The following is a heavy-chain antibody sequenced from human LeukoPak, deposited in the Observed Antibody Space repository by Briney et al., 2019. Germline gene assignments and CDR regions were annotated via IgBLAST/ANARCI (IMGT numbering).Heavy chain of an antibody. CDR1: GDSINSLDL. CDR2: MYLSGTT. D-gene: IGHD3-22*01. V-gene: IGHV4-4*02. Sequence: SGTLSLTCTVSGDSINSLDLWSWVRQPPGKGLEWIGEMYLSGTTHSNPSVKSRVTISIDKSKNQFFLILSSVTAADTAVYYCAGLVGRYSSGLYYYYFDYWGQGTLVTVSS. J-gene: IGHJ4*02. CDR3: AGLVGRYSSGLYYYYFDY.